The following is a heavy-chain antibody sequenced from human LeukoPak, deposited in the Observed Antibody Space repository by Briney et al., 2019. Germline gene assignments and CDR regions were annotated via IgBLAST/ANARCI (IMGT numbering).Heavy chain of an antibody. CDR2: ISYDGSNK. V-gene: IGHV3-30*18. Sequence: PGGSLRLSCAASGFTFSSDGMHWVRQAPGKGLEWVAVISYDGSNKYYADSVKGRFTISRDNSKNTLYLQMNSLRAEDTAVYYCAKNGLLWFGDPIRGWFDPWGQGTLVTVSS. D-gene: IGHD3-10*01. CDR3: AKNGLLWFGDPIRGWFDP. CDR1: GFTFSSDG. J-gene: IGHJ5*02.